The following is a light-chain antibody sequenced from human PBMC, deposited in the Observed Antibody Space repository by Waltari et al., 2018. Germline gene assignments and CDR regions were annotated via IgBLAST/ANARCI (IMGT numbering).Light chain of an antibody. CDR2: LGS. J-gene: IGKJ2*01. CDR3: MQALQSPT. V-gene: IGKV2-28*01. CDR1: QSLLHSNGYNY. Sequence: DIVMTQSPLSLPVTPGEPASISCMSSQSLLHSNGYNYLDWYLQKPGQSPQLLIYLGSNRASGVPDRFSGSGSGTDFTLKISRVEAEDVGFYYCMQALQSPTFGQGTKLEIK.